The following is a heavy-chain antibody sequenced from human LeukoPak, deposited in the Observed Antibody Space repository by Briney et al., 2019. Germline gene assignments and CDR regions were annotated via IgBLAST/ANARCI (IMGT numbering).Heavy chain of an antibody. CDR2: ISGSGGST. J-gene: IGHJ1*01. V-gene: IGHV3-23*01. Sequence: PGGSLRLSRAASGFTFSSYAMSWVRQAPGKGLEWVSAISGSGGSTYYADSVKGRFTISRDNSKNTLYLQMNSLRAEDTAVYYCAKERYSSSWYEYFQHWGQGTLVTVSS. CDR1: GFTFSSYA. CDR3: AKERYSSSWYEYFQH. D-gene: IGHD6-13*01.